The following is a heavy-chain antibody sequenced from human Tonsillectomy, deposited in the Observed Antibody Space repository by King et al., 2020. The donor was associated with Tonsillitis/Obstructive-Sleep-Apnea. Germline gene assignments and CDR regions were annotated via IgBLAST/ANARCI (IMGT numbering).Heavy chain of an antibody. CDR2: IVPIFGSA. D-gene: IGHD2-2*02. Sequence: QLVQSGAEVKKPGSSVKVSCKASGGTFNNYTISWVRQAPGQGLEWMGGIVPIFGSANYAQRFQGRVPITADESTSTAYMELSSLRSEDTAVYYFSRVPLSPGAIGRFQYHYMDVWGKGTTVTVSS. CDR3: SRVPLSPGAIGRFQYHYMDV. CDR1: GGTFNNYT. J-gene: IGHJ6*03. V-gene: IGHV1-69*01.